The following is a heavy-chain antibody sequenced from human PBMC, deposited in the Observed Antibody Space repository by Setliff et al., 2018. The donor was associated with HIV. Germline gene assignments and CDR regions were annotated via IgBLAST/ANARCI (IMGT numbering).Heavy chain of an antibody. CDR2: IYHSGST. V-gene: IGHV4-59*01. CDR1: GGFISSFY. CDR3: ARVYNLRVGSFYFDY. Sequence: NPSETLSLTCTVSGGFISSFYWSWVRQPPGKGLEWIGYIYHSGSTNYNPSLKSRVTISVDTSKNQFFLRLSSVTAADTAIYYCARVYNLRVGSFYFDYWGQGTLVTVPS. D-gene: IGHD3-22*01. J-gene: IGHJ4*02.